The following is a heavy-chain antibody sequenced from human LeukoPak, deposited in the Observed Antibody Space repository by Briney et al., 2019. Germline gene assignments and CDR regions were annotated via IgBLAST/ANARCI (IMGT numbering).Heavy chain of an antibody. CDR3: ARRIGYSYGFFDY. Sequence: SETLSLTCAVYGGYGGSFSGYYWNWIRQTPGKGLEWIGEINHSGSTNYNPSLKSRVTISVDTSKNQFSLRLSSVTAADTAVYYCARRIGYSYGFFDYWGQGTLVTVSS. CDR1: GGYGGSFSGYY. J-gene: IGHJ4*02. D-gene: IGHD5-18*01. V-gene: IGHV4-34*01. CDR2: INHSGST.